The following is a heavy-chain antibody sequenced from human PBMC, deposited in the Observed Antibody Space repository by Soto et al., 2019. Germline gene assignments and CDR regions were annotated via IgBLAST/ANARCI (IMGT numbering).Heavy chain of an antibody. Sequence: GGSLRLSCAASGFSVSRYYMNWVRQTPGKGLQWVSIIHSDGGTYYADSVKGRFTISRDNSKETVYLQMDSLRPEDTVVYYCARGNVDTYIDYWGQGTLVTVSS. V-gene: IGHV3-53*03. CDR3: ARGNVDTYIDY. D-gene: IGHD5-18*01. CDR2: IHSDGGT. J-gene: IGHJ4*02. CDR1: GFSVSRYY.